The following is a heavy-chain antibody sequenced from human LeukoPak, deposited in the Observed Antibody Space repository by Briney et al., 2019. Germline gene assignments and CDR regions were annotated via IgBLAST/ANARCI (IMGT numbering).Heavy chain of an antibody. CDR2: SYYSGST. D-gene: IGHD5-18*01. CDR1: GGSISSSSYS. J-gene: IGHJ4*02. CDR3: ARGFPVSRGYSYGPIDY. V-gene: IGHV4-39*01. Sequence: SETLSLTCTVSGGSISSSSYSWGWIRQPPGKGLEWSGSSYYSGSTYYNPSLKSRITVSVDTSKNQFSLKLSSVTAADTAVYYCARGFPVSRGYSYGPIDYWGQGTLVTVSS.